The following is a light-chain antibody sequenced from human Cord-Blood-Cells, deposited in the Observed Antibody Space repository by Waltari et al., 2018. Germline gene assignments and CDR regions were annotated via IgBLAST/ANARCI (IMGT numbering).Light chain of an antibody. V-gene: IGLV2-8*01. CDR2: EVR. Sequence: QSALTQPPSASGSPGQSVTISCTGTSSDVGGYNYVSWYPQHPGKAPKLIVYEVRKGPSGVPDRFSGSKSGNTASLTVSGLQAEDEADYYCSSYAGSNNLVFGGGTKLTVL. CDR1: SSDVGGYNY. CDR3: SSYAGSNNLV. J-gene: IGLJ2*01.